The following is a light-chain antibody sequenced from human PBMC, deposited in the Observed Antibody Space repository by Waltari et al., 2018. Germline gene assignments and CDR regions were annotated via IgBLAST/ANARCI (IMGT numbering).Light chain of an antibody. CDR3: QQYNNWPPWT. Sequence: ETELTQSPATLSVSPGDRVTLSCRASQTVSSNLAWYQQKPGQVTRLLVYGASIRATCIPARFSGSGSGTQFTLTINSLQSEDFAVYYCQQYNNWPPWTFGQGTKVEIK. J-gene: IGKJ1*01. CDR2: GAS. CDR1: QTVSSN. V-gene: IGKV3-15*01.